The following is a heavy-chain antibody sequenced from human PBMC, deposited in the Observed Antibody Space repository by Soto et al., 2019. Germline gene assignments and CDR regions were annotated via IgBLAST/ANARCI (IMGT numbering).Heavy chain of an antibody. D-gene: IGHD6-13*01. V-gene: IGHV4-31*02. CDR1: GGSISSGGYY. CDR3: ARDGAAAAWFDP. CDR2: IYYSGST. J-gene: IGHJ5*02. Sequence: LCGGSISSGGYYWSWIRQHPGKGLEWIGYIYYSGSTYYNPSLKSRVTISVDTSKNQFSLKLSSVTAADTAVYYCARDGAAAAWFDPWGQGTLFTVSS.